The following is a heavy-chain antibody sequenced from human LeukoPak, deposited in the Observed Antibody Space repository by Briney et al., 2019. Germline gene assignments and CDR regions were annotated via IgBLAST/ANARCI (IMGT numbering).Heavy chain of an antibody. CDR1: GGSFSGYY. CDR2: INHSGST. Sequence: SETLSLTCAVYGGSFSGYYWSWIRQPPGKGLEWIGEINHSGSTNYNPSLKSRVTISVDTSKNQFSLKLSSVTAADTAVYYCTRAPYCSSTSCYEGGAYWGQGTLVTVSS. V-gene: IGHV4-34*01. CDR3: TRAPYCSSTSCYEGGAY. J-gene: IGHJ4*02. D-gene: IGHD2-2*01.